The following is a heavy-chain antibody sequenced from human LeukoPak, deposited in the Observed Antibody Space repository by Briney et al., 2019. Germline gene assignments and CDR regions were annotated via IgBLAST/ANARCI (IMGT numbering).Heavy chain of an antibody. D-gene: IGHD3-10*01. CDR2: IWYDGSNR. J-gene: IGHJ4*02. V-gene: IGHV3-33*01. CDR1: GFTFSSYG. CDR3: ARDRITMVRGVSPLVY. Sequence: GALRLSCAASGFTFSSYGMHWVRQAPGKGLEWAAVIWYDGSNRYYADSVKGRFTISRDNSKNTLYLQMNSLRAEDTAVYYCARDRITMVRGVSPLVYWGQGTLVTVSS.